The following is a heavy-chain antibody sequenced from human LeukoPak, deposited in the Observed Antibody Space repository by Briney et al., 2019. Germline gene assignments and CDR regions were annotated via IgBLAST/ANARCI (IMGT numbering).Heavy chain of an antibody. Sequence: SVTVSCTASGGTFSSYAISWVRQAPGQGLEWMGGIIPIFGTANYAQKFQGRVTITADESTSTAYMELSSLRSEDTAVYYCAGSDIVVVPATFNWFDPWGQGTLVTVSS. CDR1: GGTFSSYA. CDR2: IIPIFGTA. CDR3: AGSDIVVVPATFNWFDP. J-gene: IGHJ5*02. D-gene: IGHD2-2*01. V-gene: IGHV1-69*13.